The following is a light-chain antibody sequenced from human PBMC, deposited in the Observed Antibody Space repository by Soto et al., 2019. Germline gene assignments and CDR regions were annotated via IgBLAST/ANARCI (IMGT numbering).Light chain of an antibody. CDR2: LNSDGSH. CDR1: SGHSSYA. J-gene: IGLJ3*02. CDR3: QTWGTGSQGHWV. V-gene: IGLV4-69*01. Sequence: QLVLTQSPSASASLGASVKLTCTLSSGHSSYAIAWHQQQPEKGPRYLMKLNSDGSHSKGDGIPDRFSGSSSGAERYLTISSLQSEDEADYYCQTWGTGSQGHWVFGGGTKLTVL.